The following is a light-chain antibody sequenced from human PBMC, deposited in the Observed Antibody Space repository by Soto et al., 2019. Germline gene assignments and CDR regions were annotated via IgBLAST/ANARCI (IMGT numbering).Light chain of an antibody. CDR3: QQYGDSTGWT. CDR2: GAS. CDR1: QSVSGIY. Sequence: EIVLTQSPGTLSLSPGERATLSCRASQSVSGIYLGWYQQKPGQAPRLLIYGASRRATGIPDRFSGSGSGTDFTLTISRLELEDFAVYYCQQYGDSTGWTFGQGTMVEIK. V-gene: IGKV3-20*01. J-gene: IGKJ1*01.